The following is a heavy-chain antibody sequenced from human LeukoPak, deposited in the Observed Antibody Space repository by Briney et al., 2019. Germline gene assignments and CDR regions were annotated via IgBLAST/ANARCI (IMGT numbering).Heavy chain of an antibody. J-gene: IGHJ4*02. D-gene: IGHD6-19*01. CDR1: RFTFSSYE. Sequence: GGSLRLSCAASRFTFSSYEMNWVRQAPGKGLEWISYISSSGSTRHYADSVKGRFTISRDNAQNSLYLQMNSLRAEDTAVYYCARDRRVAVVPYFDYWGQGTLVTVSS. CDR2: ISSSGSTR. CDR3: ARDRRVAVVPYFDY. V-gene: IGHV3-48*03.